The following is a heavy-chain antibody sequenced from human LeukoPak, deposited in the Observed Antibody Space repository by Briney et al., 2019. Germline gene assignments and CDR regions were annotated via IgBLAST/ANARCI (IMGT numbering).Heavy chain of an antibody. D-gene: IGHD3-3*01. CDR2: IKQDESEK. J-gene: IGHJ4*02. CDR1: GFTFSSHC. V-gene: IGHV3-7*01. CDR3: ARVSNDFWSGYYLGY. Sequence: GGSLRLSCAASGFTFSSHCMNWARQAPGRGLEWVASIKQDESEKYYVDSVKGRFTISRDNAKNSLYLQMNSLRAEDTAVYYCARVSNDFWSGYYLGYWGQGTLVTVSS.